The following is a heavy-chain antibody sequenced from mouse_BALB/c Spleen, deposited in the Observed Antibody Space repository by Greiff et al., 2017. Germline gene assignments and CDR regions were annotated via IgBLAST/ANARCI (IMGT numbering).Heavy chain of an antibody. CDR1: GYTFTSYW. J-gene: IGHJ4*01. Sequence: LQQPGSELVRPGASVKLSCKASGYTFTSYWMHWVKQRPGQGLEWIGNIYPGSGSTNYNEKFKSKATLTVDKSSSTAYMQLSSLTSEDSAVYYCARGGQPRDAMDYWGQGTSVTVSS. CDR2: IYPGSGST. CDR3: ARGGQPRDAMDY. D-gene: IGHD6-1*01. V-gene: IGHV1S22*01.